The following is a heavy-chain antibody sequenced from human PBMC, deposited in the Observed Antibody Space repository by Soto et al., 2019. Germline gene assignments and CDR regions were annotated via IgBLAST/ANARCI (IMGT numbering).Heavy chain of an antibody. J-gene: IGHJ4*02. D-gene: IGHD3-22*01. CDR2: TIPLLNVA. Sequence: ASVKVSCKASGGTFSTSTFTWVRQAPGQGLEWMGRTIPLLNVADYAQDFQGRLTITADRSTSTTYMELSSLRSEDTAVYYCALNYYDSSGYGYWGQGTLVTVSS. CDR3: ALNYYDSSGYGY. CDR1: GGTFSTST. V-gene: IGHV1-69*02.